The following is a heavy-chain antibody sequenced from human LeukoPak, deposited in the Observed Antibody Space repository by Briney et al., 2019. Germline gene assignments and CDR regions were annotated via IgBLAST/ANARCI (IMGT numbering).Heavy chain of an antibody. Sequence: PSETLSLTCTVSGGSISRYYWGWIRQPPGKGLEWIGSMYYSGSTYYNPSLKSRVTISINTSKNQFSLKLSSVTAADTAVYYCARVSVGSGYPIPYYFDYWGQGTLVTVSS. CDR1: GGSISRYY. D-gene: IGHD3-22*01. CDR3: ARVSVGSGYPIPYYFDY. CDR2: MYYSGST. V-gene: IGHV4-39*07. J-gene: IGHJ4*02.